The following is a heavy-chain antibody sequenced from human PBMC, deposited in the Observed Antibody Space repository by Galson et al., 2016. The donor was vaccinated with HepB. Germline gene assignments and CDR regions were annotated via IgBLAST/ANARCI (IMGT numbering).Heavy chain of an antibody. CDR1: GFSFSSFW. V-gene: IGHV3-74*01. J-gene: IGHJ4*02. D-gene: IGHD3-10*01. CDR2: TNEYGSIT. CDR3: ARDVGGWGSY. Sequence: SLRLSCAASGFSFSSFWMHWVRQVPGKALVWVARTNEYGSITDYADSVTGRFTISRDKSKNTLYLQLSGLRAEDTAVYFGARDVGGWGSYWGQGTLVTVSS.